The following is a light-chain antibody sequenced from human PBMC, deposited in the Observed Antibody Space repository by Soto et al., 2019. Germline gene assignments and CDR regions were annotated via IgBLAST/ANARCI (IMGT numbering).Light chain of an antibody. J-gene: IGLJ3*02. CDR1: SSNVGGYNF. CDR3: CSYAGGYTWV. CDR2: DVN. V-gene: IGLV2-11*01. Sequence: QSVLTQPRSVSGSPGQSVTISCTGTSSNVGGYNFVSWYQQHPGKAPKLMIYDVNKWPSGIPDRFSGSKSGNTASLTISGLQAEDEADYYCCSYAGGYTWVFGGGTKLTVL.